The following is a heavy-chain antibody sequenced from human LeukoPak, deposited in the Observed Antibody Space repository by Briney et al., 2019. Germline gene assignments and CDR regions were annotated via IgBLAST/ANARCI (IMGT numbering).Heavy chain of an antibody. CDR3: ARDSRRIAVASYGMDV. D-gene: IGHD6-19*01. CDR2: IYTSGST. V-gene: IGHV4-4*07. Sequence: SETLSLTCTVSGGSISSYYWSWIRQPAGKGLEWIGRIYTSGSTNYNPSLKSRVTMSVDTSKNQFSLKLSPVTAADTAVYYCARDSRRIAVASYGMDVWGQGTTVTVSS. CDR1: GGSISSYY. J-gene: IGHJ6*02.